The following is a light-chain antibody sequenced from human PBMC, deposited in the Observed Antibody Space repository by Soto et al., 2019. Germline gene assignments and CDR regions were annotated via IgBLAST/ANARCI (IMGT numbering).Light chain of an antibody. V-gene: IGKV1-8*01. CDR3: QQYYSYPPGT. J-gene: IGKJ3*01. Sequence: AIRMTQSPSSFSASTGDRVTITCRASQGISSYLAWYQQKPGKAPKLLIYAASTLQSGVPSRFRGSGSGTDFTLTISCLQSEDFATYYCQQYYSYPPGTFGPGTKVDIK. CDR2: AAS. CDR1: QGISSY.